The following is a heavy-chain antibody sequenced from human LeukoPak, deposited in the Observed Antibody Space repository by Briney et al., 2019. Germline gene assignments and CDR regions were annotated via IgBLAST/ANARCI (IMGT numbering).Heavy chain of an antibody. CDR3: ARARDGDYLDY. J-gene: IGHJ4*02. D-gene: IGHD4-17*01. Sequence: PGRSLRLSCAASGFTFSSYGMHWVRQAPGKGLEWVAVIWYDGSNKYYADSVKGRFTISRDNSKNTLYLQMNGLRAEDTAVYYCARARDGDYLDYWGQGTLVTVSS. CDR2: IWYDGSNK. CDR1: GFTFSSYG. V-gene: IGHV3-33*01.